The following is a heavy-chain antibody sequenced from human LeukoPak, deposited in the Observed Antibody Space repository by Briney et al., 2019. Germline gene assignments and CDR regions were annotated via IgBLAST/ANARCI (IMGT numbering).Heavy chain of an antibody. CDR3: AREESSRLSAWFDP. Sequence: SVKVSCKASGGTFSSYAISWVRQAPGQGLEWMGGIIPIFGTANYAQKFQGRVTITADESTSTAYMELSSLRSEDTAVYYCAREESSRLSAWFDPWGQGTLVTVSS. CDR1: GGTFSSYA. J-gene: IGHJ5*02. V-gene: IGHV1-69*01. D-gene: IGHD6-13*01. CDR2: IIPIFGTA.